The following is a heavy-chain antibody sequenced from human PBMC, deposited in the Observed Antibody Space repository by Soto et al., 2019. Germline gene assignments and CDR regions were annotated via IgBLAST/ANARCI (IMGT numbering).Heavy chain of an antibody. Sequence: QVQLQESGPGLVKPSQTLSLTCTVSGGSISSGGYYWSWIRQHPGKGLEWIGYIYYSGSTYYNPSWHSRMTISSDTSKNQFSLKLSSVTAADTAVYYCARVCGGDCHYGMDVWGQGTTVSVSS. CDR1: GGSISSGGYY. CDR3: ARVCGGDCHYGMDV. D-gene: IGHD2-21*02. V-gene: IGHV4-31*03. J-gene: IGHJ6*02. CDR2: IYYSGST.